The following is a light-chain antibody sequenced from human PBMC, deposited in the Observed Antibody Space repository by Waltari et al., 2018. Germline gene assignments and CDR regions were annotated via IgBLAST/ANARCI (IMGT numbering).Light chain of an antibody. CDR2: RTN. CDR1: SGSVYSSYY. V-gene: IGLV8-61*01. CDR3: VLYMGGGIL. Sequence: QTVVTQEPSFSVSPGGTVTLTCGLTSGSVYSSYYPSWYQQTPGQGPRPLIYRTNTCSSGVPDRFSGSILGNKAALTITGAQADDESDYYCVLYMGGGILFGGGTKLTVL. J-gene: IGLJ3*02.